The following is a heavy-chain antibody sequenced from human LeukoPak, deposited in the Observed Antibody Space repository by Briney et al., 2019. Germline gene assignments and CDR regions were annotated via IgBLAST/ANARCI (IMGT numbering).Heavy chain of an antibody. Sequence: GESLKISCKSSGYSFTTYWIAWVRQMPGKGLEWMGIIYPGDSDTRYSPSFQGQVTISADKSISTAYLQWSSLKASDTAMYYCARRSAYYDSSGYSDYWGQGTLVTVSS. D-gene: IGHD3-22*01. J-gene: IGHJ4*02. CDR2: IYPGDSDT. V-gene: IGHV5-51*01. CDR3: ARRSAYYDSSGYSDY. CDR1: GYSFTTYW.